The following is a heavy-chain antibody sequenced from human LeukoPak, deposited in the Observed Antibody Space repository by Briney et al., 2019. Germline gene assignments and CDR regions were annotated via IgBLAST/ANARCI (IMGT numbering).Heavy chain of an antibody. CDR2: IIPILGIA. J-gene: IGHJ3*02. CDR3: ATNIGELSFDAFDI. V-gene: IGHV1-69*04. D-gene: IGHD3-16*02. Sequence: ASVNVSCKASGGTFSSYAISWVRQAPGQGLEWMGRIIPILGIANYAQKFQGRVTITADKSTSTAYMELSSLRSEDTAVYYCATNIGELSFDAFDIWGQGTMITVSS. CDR1: GGTFSSYA.